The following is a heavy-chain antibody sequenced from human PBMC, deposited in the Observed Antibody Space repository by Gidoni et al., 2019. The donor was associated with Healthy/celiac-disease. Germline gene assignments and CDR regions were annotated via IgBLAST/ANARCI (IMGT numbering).Heavy chain of an antibody. CDR1: GGTFSSYA. J-gene: IGHJ4*02. Sequence: QVQLVQSGAEVKKPGSSVKVSCKASGGTFSSYAISWVRQAPGQGLEWMGGIIPIFGTSNYAQKFQGRVTITADESTSTAYMELSSLRSEDTAVYYCARDRYTHYSKWLVPDPYWGQGTLVTVSS. CDR3: ARDRYTHYSKWLVPDPY. CDR2: IIPIFGTS. V-gene: IGHV1-69*01. D-gene: IGHD6-19*01.